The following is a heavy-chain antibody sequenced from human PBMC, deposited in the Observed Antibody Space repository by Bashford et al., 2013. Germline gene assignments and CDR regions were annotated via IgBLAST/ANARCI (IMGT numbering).Heavy chain of an antibody. Sequence: GSLRLSCAASGFTFSSYSMNWVRQAPGKGLEWVSYISSSSSTIYYADSVKGRFTISRDNAKNSLYLQMNSLRAEDTAVYYCARIDYARWYFDLWGRGTLVTVSS. CDR1: GFTFSSYS. D-gene: IGHD4-17*01. CDR3: ARIDYARWYFDL. V-gene: IGHV3-48*01. CDR2: ISSSSSTI. J-gene: IGHJ2*01.